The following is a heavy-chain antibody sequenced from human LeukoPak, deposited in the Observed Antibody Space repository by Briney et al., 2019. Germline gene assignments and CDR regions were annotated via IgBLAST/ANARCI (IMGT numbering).Heavy chain of an antibody. Sequence: SETLSLTCTVSGGSISSSSYYWGWIRQPPGKGLEWIGSIYYSGSTYYDPSLKSRVTISVDTSKNQFSLKLSSVTAADTAVYHCARQGIVVVPAATRGHNWFDPWGQGTLVTVSS. J-gene: IGHJ5*02. V-gene: IGHV4-39*01. CDR1: GGSISSSSYY. CDR3: ARQGIVVVPAATRGHNWFDP. D-gene: IGHD2-2*01. CDR2: IYYSGST.